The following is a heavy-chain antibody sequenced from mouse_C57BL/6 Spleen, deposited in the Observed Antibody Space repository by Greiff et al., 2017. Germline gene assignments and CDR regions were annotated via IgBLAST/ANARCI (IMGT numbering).Heavy chain of an antibody. CDR2: LNPTNGGT. CDR3: ARSGHYYGSSYFDY. CDR1: GYTFPDYY. Sequence: EVQLQQSGPELVKPGASVKISCKASGYTFPDYYMNWVKQSHGKSLEWVGDLNPTNGGTSYNQTFKGKATLTVDKSSSTAYMELRSLTSEDSAVYYCARSGHYYGSSYFDYWGQGTTLTVSS. V-gene: IGHV1-26*01. D-gene: IGHD1-1*01. J-gene: IGHJ2*01.